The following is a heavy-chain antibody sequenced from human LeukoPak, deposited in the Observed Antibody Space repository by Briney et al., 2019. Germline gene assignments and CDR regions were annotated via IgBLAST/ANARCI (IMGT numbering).Heavy chain of an antibody. J-gene: IGHJ4*02. CDR3: ARAGIAAAGPFDY. V-gene: IGHV3-21*01. Sequence: GGSLRLSCAASGFTFSTYYMNWVRQAPGKGLEWVSFITGSSSYIYYTDSVKGRFTISRDNAKNTLYLQMNSLRAEDTAVYYCARAGIAAAGPFDYWGQGTLVTVSS. D-gene: IGHD6-13*01. CDR1: GFTFSTYY. CDR2: ITGSSSYI.